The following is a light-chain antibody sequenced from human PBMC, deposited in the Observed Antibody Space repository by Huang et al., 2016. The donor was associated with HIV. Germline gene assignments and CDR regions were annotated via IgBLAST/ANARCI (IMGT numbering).Light chain of an antibody. Sequence: DIQMTQFPSSLSASVGDRVAITCRASQNISSYLNWYQQKPGKAPKLLIYAASSLQSGVPSRVSGSGSGTDFTLTISSLQPEDLATYFCQQSYSTRVAFGQGTKVEIK. CDR3: QQSYSTRVA. CDR1: QNISSY. J-gene: IGKJ1*01. V-gene: IGKV1-39*01. CDR2: AAS.